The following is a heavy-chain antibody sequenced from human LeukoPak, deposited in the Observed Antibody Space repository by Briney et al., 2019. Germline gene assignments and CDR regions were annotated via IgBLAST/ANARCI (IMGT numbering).Heavy chain of an antibody. Sequence: ASVKVSCKASGGSFITYAINWVRQAPGQGLEWMGRIIPLLGTANYAQKFQGSVTFTADKSTSTAYMELSSLISEDTAVYYCWKFGGYEERGDDYWGQGTLVTVSS. CDR1: GGSFITYA. CDR2: IIPLLGTA. J-gene: IGHJ4*02. CDR3: WKFGGYEERGDDY. V-gene: IGHV1-69*04. D-gene: IGHD5-12*01.